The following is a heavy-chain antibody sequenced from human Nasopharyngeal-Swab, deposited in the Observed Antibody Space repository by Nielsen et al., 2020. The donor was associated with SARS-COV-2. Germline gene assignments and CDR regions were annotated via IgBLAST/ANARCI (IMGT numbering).Heavy chain of an antibody. CDR2: IGTAGDT. D-gene: IGHD3-10*01. CDR3: ARGIQSGWGVIITSPLDY. Sequence: GESLKISCAASGFTFSSYDMHWVRQATGKGLEWVSAIGTAGDTYYPGSVKGRFTISRENAKNSLYLQMNSLRAGDTAVYYCARGIQSGWGVIITSPLDYWGQGTLVTVSS. CDR1: GFTFSSYD. V-gene: IGHV3-13*01. J-gene: IGHJ4*02.